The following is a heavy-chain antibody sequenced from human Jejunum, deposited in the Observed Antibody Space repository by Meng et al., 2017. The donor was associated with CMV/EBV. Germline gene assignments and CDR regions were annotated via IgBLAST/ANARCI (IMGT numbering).Heavy chain of an antibody. CDR1: GDSISSGNNY. V-gene: IGHV4-61*02. Sequence: QVQLQESGPGLVKPSQTLSLTCSISGDSISSGNNYWTWIRQPAGKGLEWIGRIYTTGSTSYNPSLKSRVTISVDTSKNQFSLNLRSVTAADTAVYYCARASCSRGSCYDPVYYFDYWGQGTLVTVSS. CDR2: IYTTGST. CDR3: ARASCSRGSCYDPVYYFDY. D-gene: IGHD2-15*01. J-gene: IGHJ4*02.